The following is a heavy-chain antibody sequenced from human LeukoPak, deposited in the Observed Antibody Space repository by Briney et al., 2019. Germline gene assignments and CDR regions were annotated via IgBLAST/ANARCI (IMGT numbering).Heavy chain of an antibody. Sequence: GASVKVSCKASGYTFTSYGISWGRQAPGQGLEWMGWISAYNGNTNYAQKLQGRVTMTTDTSTSTAYMELRSLRSDDTAVYYCARGGVVRGVINYYYGMDVWGQGTTVTVSS. V-gene: IGHV1-18*01. CDR2: ISAYNGNT. CDR1: GYTFTSYG. D-gene: IGHD3-10*01. J-gene: IGHJ6*02. CDR3: ARGGVVRGVINYYYGMDV.